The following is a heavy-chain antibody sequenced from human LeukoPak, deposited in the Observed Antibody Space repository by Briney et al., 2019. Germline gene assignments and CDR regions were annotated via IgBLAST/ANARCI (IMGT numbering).Heavy chain of an antibody. Sequence: PGGSLRLSCAASGFTFTTYWMTWVRQAPGKGLEWVANINQDGTEKYYVDSVKGRFTISRDNAKNSLYLQMNSLRAEDTAVYYCASIGYFDSGFDYWGQGTLVTVSS. J-gene: IGHJ4*02. CDR3: ASIGYFDSGFDY. V-gene: IGHV3-7*01. D-gene: IGHD3-9*01. CDR2: INQDGTEK. CDR1: GFTFTTYW.